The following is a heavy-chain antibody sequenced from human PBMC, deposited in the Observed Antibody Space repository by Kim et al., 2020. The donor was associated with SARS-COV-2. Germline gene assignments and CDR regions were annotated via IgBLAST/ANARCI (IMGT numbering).Heavy chain of an antibody. V-gene: IGHV3-21*04. CDR1: GFSFSSFS. CDR3: ASLCVY. CDR2: IGSKNDYI. J-gene: IGHJ1*01. D-gene: IGHD3-10*02. Sequence: GGSLRLSCVASGFSFSSFSMNWVRQAPGKGLEWVGSIGSKNDYINYADSVKGRFTISRDNSKNSLFLQMDSLRVEDTAVYYCASLCVYWGLGTRVTVSS.